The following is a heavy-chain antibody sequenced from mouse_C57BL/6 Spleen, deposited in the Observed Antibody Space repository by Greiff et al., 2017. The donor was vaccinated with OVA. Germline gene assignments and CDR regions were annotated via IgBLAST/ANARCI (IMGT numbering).Heavy chain of an antibody. Sequence: VQLQQPGAELVKPGASVKLSCKASGYTFTSYWMHWVKQRPGQGLEWIGMIHPNSGSTNYNEKFKSKATLTVDKSSSTAYMQLSSLTSEDSAIYNCASDLGRAWFAYWGQGTLVTVSA. D-gene: IGHD4-1*01. CDR3: ASDLGRAWFAY. J-gene: IGHJ3*01. V-gene: IGHV1-64*01. CDR2: IHPNSGST. CDR1: GYTFTSYW.